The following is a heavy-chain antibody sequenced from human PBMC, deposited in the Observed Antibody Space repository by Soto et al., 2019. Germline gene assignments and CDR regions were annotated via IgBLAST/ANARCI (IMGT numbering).Heavy chain of an antibody. V-gene: IGHV1-2*02. D-gene: IGHD2-2*01. CDR3: ARQSCGSTSCFYDY. CDR1: EYTFTDNY. J-gene: IGHJ4*02. Sequence: ASVKVSCKTSEYTFTDNYIYWIRQAPGQGLEWMGWLNPNSGATDFAQRFQGRVTLSSDTSISTAYMELNRLTSDDTAVFYCARQSCGSTSCFYDYWGPGTLVTVSS. CDR2: LNPNSGAT.